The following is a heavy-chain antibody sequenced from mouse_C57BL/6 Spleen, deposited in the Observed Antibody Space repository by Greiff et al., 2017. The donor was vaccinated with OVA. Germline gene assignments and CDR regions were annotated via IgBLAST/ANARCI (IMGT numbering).Heavy chain of an antibody. J-gene: IGHJ2*01. D-gene: IGHD1-1*01. Sequence: VQRVESGAELARPGASVKLSCKASGYTFTSYGISWVKQRTGQGLEWIGEIYPRSGNTYYNEKFKGKATLTADKSSSTAYMELRSLTSEDSAVYFCARWGYYGSSAHFDYWGQGTTLTVSS. CDR3: ARWGYYGSSAHFDY. CDR2: IYPRSGNT. V-gene: IGHV1-81*01. CDR1: GYTFTSYG.